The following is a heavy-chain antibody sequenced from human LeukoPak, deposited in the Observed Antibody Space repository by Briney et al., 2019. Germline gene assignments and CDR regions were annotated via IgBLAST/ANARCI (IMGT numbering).Heavy chain of an antibody. J-gene: IGHJ6*02. V-gene: IGHV4-4*07. CDR2: IYTSGST. Sequence: SETLSLTCTVSGGSISSYYWSWIRQPAGKGLEWIGRIYTSGSTNYNPSLKSRVTMSVDTSKNQFSLELRSVTAADTAVYYCAREPYYYDSSGYGLIYGMDVWGQGTTVTVSS. D-gene: IGHD3-22*01. CDR1: GGSISSYY. CDR3: AREPYYYDSSGYGLIYGMDV.